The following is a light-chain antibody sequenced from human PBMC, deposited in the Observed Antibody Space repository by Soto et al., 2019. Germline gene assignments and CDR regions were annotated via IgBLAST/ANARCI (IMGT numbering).Light chain of an antibody. V-gene: IGLV2-14*01. CDR1: SSDVGGYNY. CDR3: SSYTSINTRV. Sequence: QSALTQPASVSGSPGQSITISCTGTSSDVGGYNYVSWYQQHPGKAPKLVIYEVSNRPSGVSNRFSGSKYGNTASLTISGLQDEDEADYYCSSYTSINTRVFGTGTKVTV. J-gene: IGLJ1*01. CDR2: EVS.